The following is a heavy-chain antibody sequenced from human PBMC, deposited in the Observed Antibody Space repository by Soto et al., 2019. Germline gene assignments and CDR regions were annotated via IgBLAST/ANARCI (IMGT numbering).Heavy chain of an antibody. CDR2: IYHSGST. J-gene: IGHJ5*02. Sequence: SSETLSLTCAVSGYSISSGYYWGWIRQPPGKGLEWIGSIYHSGSTYYNPSLKSRVTISVDTSKNQFSLKLSSVTAADTAVYYCARDTRGTSYYDSSGYSWGFDPWGQGTLVT. V-gene: IGHV4-38-2*02. CDR1: GYSISSGYY. D-gene: IGHD3-22*01. CDR3: ARDTRGTSYYDSSGYSWGFDP.